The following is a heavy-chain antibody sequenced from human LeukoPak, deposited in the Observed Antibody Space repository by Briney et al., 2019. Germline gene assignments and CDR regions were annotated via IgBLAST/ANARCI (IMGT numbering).Heavy chain of an antibody. J-gene: IGHJ4*02. CDR3: AKERRRVDTSMIRSYFFDS. D-gene: IGHD3-16*01. CDR2: ISGSGGST. CDR1: GFTFSSYA. V-gene: IGHV3-23*01. Sequence: GGSLRLSCAASGFTFSSYAMSWVRQAPGKGLEWVSAISGSGGSTYYADSVKGRFSISRDNSKNTLYLQMNSLRAEDTAVYYCAKERRRVDTSMIRSYFFDSWGQGTPVTVSS.